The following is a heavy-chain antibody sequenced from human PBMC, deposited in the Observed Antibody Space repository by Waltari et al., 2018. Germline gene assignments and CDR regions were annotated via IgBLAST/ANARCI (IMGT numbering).Heavy chain of an antibody. CDR2: INHSGST. CDR3: ARSYKYYDFWSGPRGDLSYFDY. J-gene: IGHJ4*02. V-gene: IGHV4-34*01. Sequence: QVQLQQWGAGLLKPSETLSLTCAVYGGSFSGYYWSWIRQPPGKGLVWIGEINHSGSTNYNPSLKSRVTISVDTSKNQFSLKLSSVIAADTAVYYCARSYKYYDFWSGPRGDLSYFDYWGQGTLVTVSS. D-gene: IGHD3-3*01. CDR1: GGSFSGYY.